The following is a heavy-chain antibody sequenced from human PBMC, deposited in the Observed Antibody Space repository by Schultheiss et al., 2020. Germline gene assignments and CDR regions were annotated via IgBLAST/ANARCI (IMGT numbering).Heavy chain of an antibody. CDR1: GYSFSSGYY. Sequence: SETLSLTCAVSGYSFSSGYYWGWIRQPPGKGLEWIGATHHSGSTYYNPSLKSRVTISVDTSKNQFSLKLSSVTAADTAVYYCARLGVAGTNIIDYWGQGTLVTVSS. D-gene: IGHD6-19*01. J-gene: IGHJ4*02. CDR3: ARLGVAGTNIIDY. V-gene: IGHV4-38-2*01. CDR2: THHSGST.